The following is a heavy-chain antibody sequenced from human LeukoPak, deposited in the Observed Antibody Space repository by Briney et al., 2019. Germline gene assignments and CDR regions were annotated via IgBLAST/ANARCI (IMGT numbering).Heavy chain of an antibody. CDR2: IQNDASTE. CDR3: ARELSQIVWGGLDY. J-gene: IGHJ4*02. D-gene: IGHD2-21*01. CDR1: GFTFSHYG. Sequence: SGRSLRLSCAASGFTFSHYGMHWVRQAPGKGLEWVAVIQNDASTENFADSVKGRFTISRDNSKNTVFLQMNSLRAEDTAVYYCARELSQIVWGGLDYGGQGTLVSVSS. V-gene: IGHV3-33*05.